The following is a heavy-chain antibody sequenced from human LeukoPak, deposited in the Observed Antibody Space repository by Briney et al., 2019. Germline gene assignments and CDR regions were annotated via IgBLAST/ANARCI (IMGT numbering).Heavy chain of an antibody. Sequence: GSSVKVSCKASGGTFSSYAISWVRQAPGQGLEWMGGIIPIFDTANYAQKFQGRVTITADESTSTAYMELSSLRSEDTAVYYCARAAHCDFWSGCNFDYWGQGTLVTVSS. CDR3: ARAAHCDFWSGCNFDY. CDR1: GGTFSSYA. V-gene: IGHV1-69*01. D-gene: IGHD3-3*01. CDR2: IIPIFDTA. J-gene: IGHJ4*02.